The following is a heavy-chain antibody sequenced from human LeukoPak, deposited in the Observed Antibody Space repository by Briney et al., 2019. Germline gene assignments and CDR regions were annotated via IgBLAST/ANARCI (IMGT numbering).Heavy chain of an antibody. CDR1: GFTFSDYY. V-gene: IGHV3-11*01. CDR3: ARAPDDYVWGSYRYPPPPSDY. J-gene: IGHJ4*02. CDR2: ISSSGSTI. Sequence: GGSLRLSCAASGFTFSDYYMSWIRQAPGKGLEWVSDISSSGSTIYYADSVKGRFTISRDNAKNSLYLQMNSLRAEDTAVYYCARAPDDYVWGSYRYPPPPSDYWGQGTLVTVSS. D-gene: IGHD3-16*02.